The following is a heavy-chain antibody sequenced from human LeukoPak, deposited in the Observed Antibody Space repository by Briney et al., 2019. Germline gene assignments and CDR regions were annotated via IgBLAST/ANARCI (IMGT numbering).Heavy chain of an antibody. J-gene: IGHJ4*02. Sequence: GGSLRLSCAASGFTFSSYAMSWVRQAPGKGLEWVSAISGSGGSTYYADSVKGRFTISRGNSKNTLYLQMNSLRAEDTAVYYCATVPGYSSGWYIYFDYWGQGTLVTVSS. D-gene: IGHD6-19*01. CDR1: GFTFSSYA. CDR3: ATVPGYSSGWYIYFDY. CDR2: ISGSGGST. V-gene: IGHV3-23*01.